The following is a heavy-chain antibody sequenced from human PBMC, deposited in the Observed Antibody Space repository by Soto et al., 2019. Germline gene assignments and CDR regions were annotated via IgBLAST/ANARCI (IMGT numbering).Heavy chain of an antibody. Sequence: SETLSLTCTVSGASMNSYHWSWIRQPAGKGLEWIGHVHSSGSTNYNPSLKSRVTMSVDTSKNQFSLRLMSLTAADTAVYYCARDQGVAAACITWFDPSGQGPMFTVSS. D-gene: IGHD6-13*01. CDR2: VHSSGST. CDR3: ARDQGVAAACITWFDP. CDR1: GASMNSYH. J-gene: IGHJ5*02. V-gene: IGHV4-4*07.